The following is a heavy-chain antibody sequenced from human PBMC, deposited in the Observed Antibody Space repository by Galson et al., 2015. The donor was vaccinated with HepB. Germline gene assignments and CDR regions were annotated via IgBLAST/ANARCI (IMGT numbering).Heavy chain of an antibody. CDR1: GYSFTSYW. CDR3: ARHQTTVPALDWFDP. D-gene: IGHD4-11*01. V-gene: IGHV5-10-1*01. CDR2: IDPSDSYT. Sequence: QSGAEVKKPGESLRISCKGSGYSFTSYWISWVRQMPGKGLEWMGRIDPSDSYTNYSPSFQGHVTISADKSISTAYLQWSSLKASDTAMYYCARHQTTVPALDWFDPWGQGTLVTVSS. J-gene: IGHJ5*02.